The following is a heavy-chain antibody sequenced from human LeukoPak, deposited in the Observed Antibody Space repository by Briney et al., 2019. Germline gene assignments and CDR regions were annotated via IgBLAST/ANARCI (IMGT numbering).Heavy chain of an antibody. CDR3: ARDGLRRPPTPYCGGDCPLDY. CDR1: GFTFSSYS. D-gene: IGHD2-21*02. Sequence: GGSLRLSCAASGFTFSSYSMNWVCQAPGKGLEWVSGTNWDGGRTGYADSVKGRFTISRDNAKNSLYLQMNSLRVEDTAMYYCARDGLRRPPTPYCGGDCPLDYWGQGTLVSVSS. CDR2: TNWDGGRT. V-gene: IGHV3-20*04. J-gene: IGHJ4*02.